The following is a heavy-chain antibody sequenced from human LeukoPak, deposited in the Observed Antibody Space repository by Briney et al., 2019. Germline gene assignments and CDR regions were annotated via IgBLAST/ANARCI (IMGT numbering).Heavy chain of an antibody. CDR1: GYTFTNYG. V-gene: IGHV1-18*01. CDR2: ISAYNGNT. J-gene: IGHJ4*02. CDR3: ARDPVRYYYDSTGYFSY. D-gene: IGHD3-22*01. Sequence: ASVKVFCKASGYTFTNYGISWVRQAAGQGLEWMGWISAYNGNTNYVQKLQGRVTMTTDTSTSTAYMELRSLTSDDTAVYYCARDPVRYYYDSTGYFSYWGQGTLVTVSS.